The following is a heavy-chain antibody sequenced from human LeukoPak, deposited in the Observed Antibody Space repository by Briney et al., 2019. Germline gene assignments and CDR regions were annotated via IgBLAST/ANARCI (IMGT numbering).Heavy chain of an antibody. CDR2: ISGSGGST. J-gene: IGHJ6*02. Sequence: GGSLRLSCAASGFTFSSYAMSWVRQAPGKGLEWVSAISGSGGSTYYADSVKGRFTISRDNSKNTLYLQMNSLRAEDTAVYYCAKGYRLRYFDWPYGMDVWGQGTTVTVSS. V-gene: IGHV3-23*01. D-gene: IGHD3-9*01. CDR1: GFTFSSYA. CDR3: AKGYRLRYFDWPYGMDV.